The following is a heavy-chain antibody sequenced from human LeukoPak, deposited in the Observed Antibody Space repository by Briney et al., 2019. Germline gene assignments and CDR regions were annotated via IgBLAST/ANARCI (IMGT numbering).Heavy chain of an antibody. Sequence: PSETLSLTCTVSGGSISSYYWSWIRQPPGKGLEWTGYIYYSGSTNYNPSLKSRVTISVDTSKNQFSLKLSSVTAADTAVYYCARSRDGYNSNVFDIWGQGTMVTVSS. D-gene: IGHD5-24*01. CDR2: IYYSGST. V-gene: IGHV4-59*01. CDR1: GGSISSYY. J-gene: IGHJ3*02. CDR3: ARSRDGYNSNVFDI.